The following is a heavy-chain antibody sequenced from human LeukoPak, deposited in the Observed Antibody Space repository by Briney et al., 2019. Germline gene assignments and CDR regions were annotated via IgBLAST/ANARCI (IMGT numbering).Heavy chain of an antibody. CDR3: ARDNGLGWYFDL. Sequence: GGSLRLSCAASGFTFSSYAMSWVRQAPGKGLEWVSAISGSGGSTYYADSVKGRFTISRDNSKNTLYLQMNSLRAEDTAVYYCARDNGLGWYFDLWGRGTLVTVSS. CDR2: ISGSGGST. CDR1: GFTFSSYA. J-gene: IGHJ2*01. D-gene: IGHD3-16*01. V-gene: IGHV3-23*01.